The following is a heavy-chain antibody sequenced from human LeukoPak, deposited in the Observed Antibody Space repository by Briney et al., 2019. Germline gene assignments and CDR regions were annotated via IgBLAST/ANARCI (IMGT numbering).Heavy chain of an antibody. J-gene: IGHJ4*02. Sequence: PGGSLRLSCAASGFTVSSNYMSWVRQAPGKGLEWVSVIYSGGSTYYADSVKGRFTISRDNSKNTLYLQMNSLRAEDTAVYYCARAPRGTMIVSDWGQGTLVTVSS. CDR3: ARAPRGTMIVSD. V-gene: IGHV3-53*01. D-gene: IGHD3-22*01. CDR2: IYSGGST. CDR1: GFTVSSNY.